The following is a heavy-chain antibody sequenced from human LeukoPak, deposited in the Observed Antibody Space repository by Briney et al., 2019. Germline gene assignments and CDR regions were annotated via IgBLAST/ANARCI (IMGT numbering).Heavy chain of an antibody. J-gene: IGHJ6*03. CDR3: ATHDYGDFYYYYMDV. D-gene: IGHD4-17*01. V-gene: IGHV4-38-2*01. CDR2: IYHSGSI. Sequence: SETLSLTCAVSGYSISSGYYWGWIRQPPGKGLEWIGSIYHSGSIYYNPSLKSRVTISVDTSKNQFSLKLSSVTAADTAVYYCATHDYGDFYYYYMDVWGKGTTVTVSS. CDR1: GYSISSGYY.